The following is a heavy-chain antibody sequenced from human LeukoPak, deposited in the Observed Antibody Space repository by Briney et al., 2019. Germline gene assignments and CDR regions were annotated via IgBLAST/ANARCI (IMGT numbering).Heavy chain of an antibody. J-gene: IGHJ5*02. D-gene: IGHD3-10*01. Sequence: PSETLSLTCAVYGGSFSDYYWSWVRQPPGKGLEWIGEINHSGNTNYNPSLKSRVTISVDTSKKQFSLKLRSVAAADTAVYYCARAPPPGATAYGVVDSWGQGTLVTVPS. CDR1: GGSFSDYY. CDR2: INHSGNT. V-gene: IGHV4-34*01. CDR3: ARAPPPGATAYGVVDS.